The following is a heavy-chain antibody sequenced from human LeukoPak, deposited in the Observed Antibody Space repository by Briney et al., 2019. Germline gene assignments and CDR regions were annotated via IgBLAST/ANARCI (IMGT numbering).Heavy chain of an antibody. CDR2: INPNDGDT. CDR3: ARANFLYCSSSTCLFDY. J-gene: IGHJ4*02. V-gene: IGHV1-2*02. Sequence: ASVKVSCKASGYTFTDYYMHWVRRAPGQGFGWMGWINPNDGDTNYSQKFQGRVTITRDTSISTAHMEVSRLRSDDTAVYYCARANFLYCSSSTCLFDYWGQGTLVTVSS. CDR1: GYTFTDYY. D-gene: IGHD2-2*01.